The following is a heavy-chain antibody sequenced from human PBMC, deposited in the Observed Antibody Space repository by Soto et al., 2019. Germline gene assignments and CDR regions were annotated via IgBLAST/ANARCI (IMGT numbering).Heavy chain of an antibody. D-gene: IGHD3-16*02. J-gene: IGHJ4*02. V-gene: IGHV1-69*13. CDR3: ARDLDYIWGSYPPNPSDY. CDR1: GGTFSSYA. Sequence: SVKVSCKASGGTFSSYAISWVRQAPGQGLEWMGGIIPIFGTANYAQKFQGRVTITADESTSTAYMELSSLRSEDTAVYYCARDLDYIWGSYPPNPSDYWGQGTLVTVSS. CDR2: IIPIFGTA.